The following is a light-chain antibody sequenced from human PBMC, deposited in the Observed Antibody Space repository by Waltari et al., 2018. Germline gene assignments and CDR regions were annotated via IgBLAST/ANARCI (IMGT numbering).Light chain of an antibody. Sequence: DIQLTQSPSSLSASEGDRVTITCRASQNIRSYLNWYQQSPGKAPNLLIYGASSLQSGIPSRFSGSGYGTDFTLTISSLQPEDFTTYYCQQGYTAPLTFRGGTKLEIK. V-gene: IGKV1-39*01. CDR1: QNIRSY. CDR2: GAS. J-gene: IGKJ4*01. CDR3: QQGYTAPLT.